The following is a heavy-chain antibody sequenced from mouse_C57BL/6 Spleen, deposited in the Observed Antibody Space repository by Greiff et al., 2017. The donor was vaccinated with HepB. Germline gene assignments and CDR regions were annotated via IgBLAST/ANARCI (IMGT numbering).Heavy chain of an antibody. Sequence: DVMLVESGGGLVQPGGSLKLSCAASGFTFSDYYMYWVRQTPEKRLEWVAYISNGGGSTYYPDTVKGRFTISRDNAKNTLYLQMSRLKSEDTAMYYWARGGGGGYGGLRYFDFWGTGTTVTVSS. J-gene: IGHJ1*03. V-gene: IGHV5-12*01. D-gene: IGHD2-14*01. CDR3: ARGGGGGYGGLRYFDF. CDR1: GFTFSDYY. CDR2: ISNGGGST.